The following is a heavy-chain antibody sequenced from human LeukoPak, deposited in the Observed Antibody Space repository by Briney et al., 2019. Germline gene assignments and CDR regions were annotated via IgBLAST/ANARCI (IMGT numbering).Heavy chain of an antibody. J-gene: IGHJ4*02. CDR1: GFTFSSYG. D-gene: IGHD2-2*01. V-gene: IGHV3-30*18. CDR2: ISYDGSNK. Sequence: PGRSLRLSCAASGFTFSSYGMHWVRQAPGKGLEWVAVISYDGSNKYYADSVKGRFTISRDNSKNTLYLQMNSLRAEDTAVYYCAKDAGSYCSGTSCYYDYWGQGTLVTVSS. CDR3: AKDAGSYCSGTSCYYDY.